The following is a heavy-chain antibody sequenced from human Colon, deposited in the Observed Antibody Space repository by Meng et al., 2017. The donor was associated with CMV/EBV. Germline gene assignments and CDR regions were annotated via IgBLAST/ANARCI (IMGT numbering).Heavy chain of an antibody. CDR1: GYRFTTFG. V-gene: IGHV1-18*01. D-gene: IGHD6-13*01. CDR3: ARDGQQVVFGGPGLGFVAADLDV. Sequence: ASVKVSCKASGYRFTTFGVSWVRQAPGQGLEWMGWIDTYRGDTKYAQHLQGRVTMTRNTATSTAYLELSGLTSDDTAVYYCARDGQQVVFGGPGLGFVAADLDVWGQGTAVTVSS. J-gene: IGHJ6*02. CDR2: IDTYRGDT.